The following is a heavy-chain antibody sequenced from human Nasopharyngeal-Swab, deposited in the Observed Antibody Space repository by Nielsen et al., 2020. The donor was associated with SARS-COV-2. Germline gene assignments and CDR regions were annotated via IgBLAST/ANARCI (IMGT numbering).Heavy chain of an antibody. CDR1: GFTFTSYA. J-gene: IGHJ5*02. Sequence: GESLKISCAASGFTFTSYAMNWVRQAPGKGLEWLSGLSGNGDNPYYADSVKGRFTISRDRSKNTLYLQMNSLRAEDTAVYYCAKDSGAGFCSGGSCFPTNHWGQGTLVTVSS. CDR2: LSGNGDNP. D-gene: IGHD2-15*01. CDR3: AKDSGAGFCSGGSCFPTNH. V-gene: IGHV3-23*01.